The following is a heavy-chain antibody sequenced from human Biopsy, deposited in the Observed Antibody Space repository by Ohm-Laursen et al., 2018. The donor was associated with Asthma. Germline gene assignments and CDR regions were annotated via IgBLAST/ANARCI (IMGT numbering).Heavy chain of an antibody. D-gene: IGHD3-10*01. CDR3: ARGREGSGSYFTSHWYDP. V-gene: IGHV3-33*01. CDR2: IWYDGSKK. Sequence: SLRLSCAASGFSISSYGMHWVRQAPGKGLEWVTLIWYDGSKKYYSESVKGRFTIARDNSKNTLYLQMNSLRVEDTAVYYCARGREGSGSYFTSHWYDPWGQGTLVTVSS. CDR1: GFSISSYG. J-gene: IGHJ5*02.